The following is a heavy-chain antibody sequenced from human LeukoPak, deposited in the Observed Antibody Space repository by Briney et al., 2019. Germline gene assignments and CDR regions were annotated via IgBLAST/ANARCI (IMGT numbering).Heavy chain of an antibody. CDR1: GGSISSYY. Sequence: SETLSLTCTVSGGSISSYYWSWIRQPAGRGLEWIGRIYTSGSTNYNPSLKSRVTMSVDTSKNQFSLRLSSVTAADTAVYYCARGGYGSGTYYNWWFDPWGQGTLVTVSS. J-gene: IGHJ5*02. CDR2: IYTSGST. CDR3: ARGGYGSGTYYNWWFDP. V-gene: IGHV4-4*07. D-gene: IGHD3-10*01.